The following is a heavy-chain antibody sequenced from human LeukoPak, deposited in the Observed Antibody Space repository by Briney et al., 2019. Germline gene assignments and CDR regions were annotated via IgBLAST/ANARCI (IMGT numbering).Heavy chain of an antibody. J-gene: IGHJ2*01. CDR2: ISGSGDST. Sequence: GGSLRLSCAASGFTFSSYAMTWVRQAPGKGLECISAISGSGDSTYYADSVKGRFTISRDNSKNTLYLQMNSLSAEDTAVYYCARNVSGQYFDIWGRGTLVTVSS. V-gene: IGHV3-23*01. D-gene: IGHD2/OR15-2a*01. CDR3: ARNVSGQYFDI. CDR1: GFTFSSYA.